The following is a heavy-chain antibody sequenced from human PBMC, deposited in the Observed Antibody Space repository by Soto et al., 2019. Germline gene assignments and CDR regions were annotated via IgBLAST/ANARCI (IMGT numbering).Heavy chain of an antibody. CDR2: ISVTGDT. J-gene: IGHJ4*02. CDR1: GFTFSSYA. D-gene: IGHD6-6*01. CDR3: AKSLSSATSFDY. Sequence: GGSLRLSCAASGFTFSSYAMNWVRQAPGKGPEWVSHISVTGDTYYADSVKGRFTISRDNSKNTLFLQMNSLRAEDTAVYYCAKSLSSATSFDYWGQGTPVTVSS. V-gene: IGHV3-23*01.